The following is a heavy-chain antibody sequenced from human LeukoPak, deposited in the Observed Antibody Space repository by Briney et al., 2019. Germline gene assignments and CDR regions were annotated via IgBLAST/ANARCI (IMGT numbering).Heavy chain of an antibody. J-gene: IGHJ3*02. CDR3: ARYSGSYLRPLFDN. Sequence: SETLSLTCTVSGGSISSGDYYWSWIRQPPGKGLEWIGYIYYSGSTYYNPSLKSRVTISVDTSKNQFSLKLSSVTAADTAVYYCARYSGSYLRPLFDNWGQGTMVTVSS. CDR2: IYYSGST. CDR1: GGSISSGDYY. D-gene: IGHD3-10*01. V-gene: IGHV4-30-4*01.